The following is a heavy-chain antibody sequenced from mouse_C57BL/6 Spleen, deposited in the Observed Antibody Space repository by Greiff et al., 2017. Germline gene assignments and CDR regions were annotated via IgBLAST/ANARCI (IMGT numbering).Heavy chain of an antibody. CDR3: ARDRKEGAVGY. V-gene: IGHV1-55*01. Sequence: QVNVKQPGAELVKPGASVKMSCKASGYTFTSYWITWVKQRPGQGLEWIGDIYPGSGSTNYNEKLKRKATLTVDTSSSTAYMQLSSLTAEDSAVYYCARDRKEGAVGYWGQGTSVTVSS. CDR2: IYPGSGST. J-gene: IGHJ4*01. CDR1: GYTFTSYW.